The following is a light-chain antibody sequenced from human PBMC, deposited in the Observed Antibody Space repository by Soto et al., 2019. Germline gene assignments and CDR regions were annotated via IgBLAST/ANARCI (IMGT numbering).Light chain of an antibody. CDR3: QSYDNRFRAYV. CDR2: DST. J-gene: IGLJ1*01. CDR1: TSNLGAGYG. V-gene: IGLV1-40*01. Sequence: SVLTEPACISSAPGQTESISCTGTTSNLGAGYGVHVDRHLAGSTRALLISDSTNGPSGVPDRCSGSTSGTSASLAISGLQSEDEADYYCQSYDNRFRAYVFGPGTKVTV.